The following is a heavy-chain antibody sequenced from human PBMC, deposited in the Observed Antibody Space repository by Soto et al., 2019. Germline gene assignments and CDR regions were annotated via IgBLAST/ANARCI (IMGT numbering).Heavy chain of an antibody. Sequence: GESLKISCKASGYKFTDHWIGWVRQIPGKGLEWMAMIYGGDSDIRYSPSFQGQVTLSVDKSINTAYLQWSSLKASDTAIYHCARVLSAFTXLSRTYYLDFWGQGTLVTVSS. V-gene: IGHV5-51*01. CDR1: GYKFTDHW. CDR2: IYGGDSDI. D-gene: IGHD3-10*01. J-gene: IGHJ4*02. CDR3: ARVLSAFTXLSRTYYLDF.